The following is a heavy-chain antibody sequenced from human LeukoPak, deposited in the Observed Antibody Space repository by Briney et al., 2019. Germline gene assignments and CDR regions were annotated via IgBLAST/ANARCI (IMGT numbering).Heavy chain of an antibody. D-gene: IGHD3-16*01. J-gene: IGHJ4*02. Sequence: PGGSLRLSCAASGFTFTIYAMSWVRQAPGKGLEWVSGISWNSGSIGYADSVKGRFTISRDNAKNSLYLQMNSLRAEDTALYYCAKGGQLWLYHFDYWGQGTLVTVSS. V-gene: IGHV3-9*01. CDR1: GFTFTIYA. CDR2: ISWNSGSI. CDR3: AKGGQLWLYHFDY.